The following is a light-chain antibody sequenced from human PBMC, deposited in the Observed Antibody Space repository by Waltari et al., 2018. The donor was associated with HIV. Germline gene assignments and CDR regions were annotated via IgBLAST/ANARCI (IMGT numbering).Light chain of an antibody. V-gene: IGKV3-20*01. CDR2: GAS. CDR3: QQYGSSPPWT. Sequence: EIVLTQSPGTLSLSPGERATLSCRASQSISSSYLDCYQQKPGQAPRLLIYGASRRATGIPDRFSGSGSGTDFTLTISRLEPEDFAVYYCQQYGSSPPWTFGQGTKVEIK. J-gene: IGKJ1*01. CDR1: QSISSSY.